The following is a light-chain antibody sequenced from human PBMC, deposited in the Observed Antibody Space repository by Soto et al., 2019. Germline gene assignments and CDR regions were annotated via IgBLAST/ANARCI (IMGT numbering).Light chain of an antibody. J-gene: IGKJ2*01. CDR1: QSVSSTY. V-gene: IGKV3-20*01. Sequence: EIVLTQSPGTLSLSPGERATLSCRASQSVSSTYLAWYQQKPGQAPRLLIYGASSRATGLPDRFSGSGSGTDFPLTISRLEPEDFAVYFCQQYDSSLYTFGQGTKLEIK. CDR2: GAS. CDR3: QQYDSSLYT.